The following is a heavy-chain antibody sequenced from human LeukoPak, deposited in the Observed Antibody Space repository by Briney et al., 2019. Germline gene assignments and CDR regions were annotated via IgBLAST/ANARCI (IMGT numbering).Heavy chain of an antibody. CDR1: GYSISSGYY. V-gene: IGHV4-38-2*01. Sequence: SETLSLTCAVSGYSISSGYYWGWIRQPPGKGLEWIGSIYHSGSTYYNPSLKSRVTISVDTSKNQFSLKLSSVTAADTAVYYCARLAYCGGDCYWVSYFDYWGQGTLVTVSS. CDR2: IYHSGST. CDR3: ARLAYCGGDCYWVSYFDY. J-gene: IGHJ4*02. D-gene: IGHD2-21*01.